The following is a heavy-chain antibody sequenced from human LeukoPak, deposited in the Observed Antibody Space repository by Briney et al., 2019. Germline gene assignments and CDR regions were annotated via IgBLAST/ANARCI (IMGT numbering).Heavy chain of an antibody. CDR3: ARGGYYDKEASDI. CDR1: GGSISSYY. J-gene: IGHJ3*02. Sequence: SETLSLTCTVSGGSISSYYWSWIRQPPGKGLEWIGYIYYSGSTNYNPSLKSRVTISVDTSKNQFSLKLSSVTAADTAVYYCARGGYYDKEASDIWGQGTMVTVSS. V-gene: IGHV4-59*12. D-gene: IGHD3-22*01. CDR2: IYYSGST.